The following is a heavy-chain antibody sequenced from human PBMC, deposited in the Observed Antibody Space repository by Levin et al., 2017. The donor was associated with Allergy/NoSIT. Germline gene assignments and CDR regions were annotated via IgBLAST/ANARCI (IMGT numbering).Heavy chain of an antibody. CDR1: GFIFNNYG. V-gene: IGHV3-30*18. CDR3: AKEPSAGGDFDY. CDR2: ISSDGRKK. Sequence: GGSLRLSCAASGFIFNNYGMHWVRQTPDKGLEWVAAISSDGRKKYYADFVKGRFSISRDNSRNTLYLQTDSLRAEDTGVYYCAKEPSAGGDFDYWGQGALVAVSP. D-gene: IGHD6-25*01. J-gene: IGHJ4*02.